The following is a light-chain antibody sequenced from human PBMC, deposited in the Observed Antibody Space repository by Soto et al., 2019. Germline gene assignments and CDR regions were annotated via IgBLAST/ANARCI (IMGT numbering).Light chain of an antibody. V-gene: IGKV3-20*01. J-gene: IGKJ5*01. CDR1: QTIGRNY. Sequence: EIMMTQSPCTLSLSPGETATLSCRASQTIGRNYLAWYQQKPGQAPRLLIFGTSTRATGIPDRFSGSGSGTDFTLSISRLEPEDFAVYYCQQYGSSLITFGQGTRLEIK. CDR2: GTS. CDR3: QQYGSSLIT.